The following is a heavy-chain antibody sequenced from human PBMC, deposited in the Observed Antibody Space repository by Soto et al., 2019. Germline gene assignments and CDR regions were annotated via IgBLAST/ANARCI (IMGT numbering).Heavy chain of an antibody. CDR3: ARFRSGSPFTFDY. D-gene: IGHD3-3*01. Sequence: SETLALTCRVSGDSISSGGYYWNWIRQYPGKGLEWIGYIYYNGGTHYNPSLESRVTISVDTSKNQFSLKVTSVTAADTAVYYCARFRSGSPFTFDYRGPGTLLTVSS. J-gene: IGHJ4*02. V-gene: IGHV4-31*03. CDR1: GDSISSGGYY. CDR2: IYYNGGT.